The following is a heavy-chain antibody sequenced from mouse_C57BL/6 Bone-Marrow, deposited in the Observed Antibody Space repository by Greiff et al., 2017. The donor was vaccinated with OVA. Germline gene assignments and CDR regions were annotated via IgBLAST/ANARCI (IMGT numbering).Heavy chain of an antibody. Sequence: QVKLQQSGPGLVAPSQRLSITCNVSGFSLTSYGVSWVRQPPGTGLEWLGVIWGDGSTTYHSALISRLSISKDNSKSQMYLKLNTLQTDDTATYYCAKYDPHYYSMDYWGQGTSVTVSS. D-gene: IGHD2-3*01. J-gene: IGHJ4*01. CDR3: AKYDPHYYSMDY. CDR1: GFSLTSYG. CDR2: IWGDGST. V-gene: IGHV2-3*01.